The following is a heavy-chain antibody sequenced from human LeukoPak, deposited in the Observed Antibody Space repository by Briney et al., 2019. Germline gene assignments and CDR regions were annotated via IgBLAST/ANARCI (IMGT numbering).Heavy chain of an antibody. CDR3: ARDVEVYGSGSITRAFDI. V-gene: IGHV4-59*01. D-gene: IGHD3-10*01. CDR1: GGSISSYY. CDR2: IYYSGST. J-gene: IGHJ3*02. Sequence: SETLSLTCTVSGGSISSYYWSWIRQPPGKGLEWIGYIYYSGSTNYNPSLKSRVTISVDTSKNQFSLKLSSVTAADTAVYYCARDVEVYGSGSITRAFDIWGQGTMVTVSS.